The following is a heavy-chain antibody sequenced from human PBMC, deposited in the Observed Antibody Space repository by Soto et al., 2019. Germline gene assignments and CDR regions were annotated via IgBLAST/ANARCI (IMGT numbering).Heavy chain of an antibody. CDR3: ARDYPPGVSTPALFDP. D-gene: IGHD6-13*01. CDR2: IIPIFGTA. Sequence: ASVKVSCKASGGTFSSYAISWVRQAPGQGLEWMGGIIPIFGTANYAQKFQGRVTITADESTSTAYMELSSLRSGDTAVYYCARDYPPGVSTPALFDPRGQGTLVTVSS. J-gene: IGHJ5*02. V-gene: IGHV1-69*13. CDR1: GGTFSSYA.